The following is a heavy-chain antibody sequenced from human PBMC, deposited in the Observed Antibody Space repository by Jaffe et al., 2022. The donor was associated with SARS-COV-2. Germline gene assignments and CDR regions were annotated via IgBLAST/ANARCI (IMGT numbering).Heavy chain of an antibody. CDR1: GLSVTNAW. V-gene: IGHV3-15*01. CDR3: AASLTSGTYDL. J-gene: IGHJ3*01. Sequence: EVQLAESGGGLVKPGGSLRLSCAASGLSVTNAWMVWVRQAPGKGLEWVGRIKKQADGGTIDYAAPVKGRVSILRDESKNTLYLQLNSLRTEDTAMYHCAASLTSGTYDLWGQGTMVSVSS. CDR2: IKKQADGGTI.